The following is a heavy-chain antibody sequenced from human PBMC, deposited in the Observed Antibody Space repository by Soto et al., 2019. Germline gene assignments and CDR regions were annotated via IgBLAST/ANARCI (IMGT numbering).Heavy chain of an antibody. CDR1: GFTFTSSA. Sequence: QMQLVQSGPEVKKPGTSVKVSCKASGFTFTSSAMQWVRQARGQRLEWIGWIVVGSGNTNYAQKFQERVTITRDMSTSPAYMELSSRRSEDTAVYYCAATRYCSSTSCYPSFDYWGQGTLVTVSS. V-gene: IGHV1-58*02. D-gene: IGHD2-2*01. CDR3: AATRYCSSTSCYPSFDY. CDR2: IVVGSGNT. J-gene: IGHJ4*02.